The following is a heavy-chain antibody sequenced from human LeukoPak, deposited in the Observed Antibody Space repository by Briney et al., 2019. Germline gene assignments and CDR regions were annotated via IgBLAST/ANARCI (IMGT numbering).Heavy chain of an antibody. V-gene: IGHV3-49*04. CDR3: TRGGMIYYYDSSGYFDY. J-gene: IGHJ4*02. CDR2: IRSKAYGGTT. Sequence: GGSLRLSCAASGFTFSNYSMNWVRQAPGKGLEWVGFIRSKAYGGTTEYAASVKGRFTISRDDSKSIAYLQMNSLKTEDTAVYYCTRGGMIYYYDSSGYFDYWGQGTLVTVSS. CDR1: GFTFSNYS. D-gene: IGHD3-22*01.